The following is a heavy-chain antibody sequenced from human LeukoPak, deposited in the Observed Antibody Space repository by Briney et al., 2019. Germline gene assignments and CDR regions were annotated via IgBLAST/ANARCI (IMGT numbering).Heavy chain of an antibody. CDR2: ISSGGGT. J-gene: IGHJ4*02. Sequence: GGSLRLSCAASGFTVSSNYINWVRQAPGKGLERVSVISSGGGTYFGVSVKGRFTISRDISKNTVYLRMKDLRAEDTAVYYCAKGKIAVAGLTWFDYWGQGTLVTVSS. CDR1: GFTVSSNY. D-gene: IGHD6-19*01. V-gene: IGHV3-53*01. CDR3: AKGKIAVAGLTWFDY.